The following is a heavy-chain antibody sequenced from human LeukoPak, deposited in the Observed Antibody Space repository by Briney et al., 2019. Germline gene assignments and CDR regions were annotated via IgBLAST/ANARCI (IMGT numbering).Heavy chain of an antibody. D-gene: IGHD4-23*01. CDR1: GGSISSSSYY. CDR2: LYYSGST. CDR3: ANSANYGGNSGFIDY. Sequence: SETLSLTCTVSGGSISSSSYYWGWIRQPPGKGLEWIGRLYYSGSTHYNPSLKSRVTISVDTSKNQFSLKLSSVTAADTAVYYCANSANYGGNSGFIDYWGQGTLVTVSS. J-gene: IGHJ4*02. V-gene: IGHV4-39*01.